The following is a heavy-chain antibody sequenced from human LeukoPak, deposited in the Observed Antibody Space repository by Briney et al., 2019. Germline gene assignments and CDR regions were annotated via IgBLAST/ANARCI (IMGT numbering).Heavy chain of an antibody. CDR2: IKSKTDGGTT. J-gene: IGHJ4*02. CDR3: TTAPRYYYDSSGYLY. CDR1: GFTFSSYA. Sequence: GGSLRLSCAASGFTFSSYAMHWVRQAPGKGLEWVGRIKSKTDGGTTDYAAPVKGRFTISRDDSKNTLYLQMNSLKTEDTAVYYCTTAPRYYYDSSGYLYWGQGTLVTVSS. D-gene: IGHD3-22*01. V-gene: IGHV3-15*01.